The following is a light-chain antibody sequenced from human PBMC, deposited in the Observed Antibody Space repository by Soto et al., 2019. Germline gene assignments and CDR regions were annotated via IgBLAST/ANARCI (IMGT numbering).Light chain of an antibody. CDR2: EAS. CDR1: ESVNSW. Sequence: DIQLTQSPSTLSSSIGDIFTITCRASESVNSWLAWYQQKPGKAPKLLIYEASSLQSGVPSRFSGSGSGTEFTLTITSLQPEDFATYYCQQSGDTPPWTFGQGTKVDIK. V-gene: IGKV1-5*03. CDR3: QQSGDTPPWT. J-gene: IGKJ1*01.